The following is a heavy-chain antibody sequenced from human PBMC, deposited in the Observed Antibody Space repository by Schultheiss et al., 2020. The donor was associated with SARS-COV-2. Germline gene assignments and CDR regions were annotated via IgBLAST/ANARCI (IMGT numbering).Heavy chain of an antibody. CDR1: GGSFSGYY. J-gene: IGHJ4*02. CDR2: INHSGST. V-gene: IGHV4-34*01. Sequence: SETLSLTCAVYGGSFSGYYWSWIRQPPGKGLEWIGEINHSGSTNYNPSLKSRVTISVDTSKNQFSLKLSSVTAADTAVYYCAAIVATIYVDYWGQGTLVTVSS. CDR3: AAIVATIYVDY. D-gene: IGHD5-12*01.